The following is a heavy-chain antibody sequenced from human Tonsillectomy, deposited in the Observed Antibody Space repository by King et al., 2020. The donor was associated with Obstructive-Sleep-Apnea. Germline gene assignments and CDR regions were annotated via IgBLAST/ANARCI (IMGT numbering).Heavy chain of an antibody. CDR3: AREGLIAAAGTPFDY. Sequence: VQLVESGGGLVKPGGSLRLSCAASGFTFSSYSMNWVRQAPGKGLEWVSSISSSSSYIYYADSVKGRFTISRDNAKNSLYLQMNSLRAEDTAVYYCAREGLIAAAGTPFDYWGQGTLVTVSS. J-gene: IGHJ4*02. V-gene: IGHV3-21*01. D-gene: IGHD6-13*01. CDR1: GFTFSSYS. CDR2: ISSSSSYI.